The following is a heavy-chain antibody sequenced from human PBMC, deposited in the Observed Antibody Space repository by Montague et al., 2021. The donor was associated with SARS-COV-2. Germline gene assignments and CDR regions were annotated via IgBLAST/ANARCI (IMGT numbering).Heavy chain of an antibody. V-gene: IGHV4-39*01. CDR3: ARNQGYHWNYPYNWFDP. CDR1: GGSISSSTYY. CDR2: FYYSGST. J-gene: IGHJ5*02. Sequence: SETLSLTCTVSGGSISSSTYYWGWIRQPPGQGLEWFANFYYSGSTYYXXXLKIRVTISVDTSKSQLSLKLISVTAADTAVYYCARNQGYHWNYPYNWFDPWGQGTLVTVSS. D-gene: IGHD1-7*01.